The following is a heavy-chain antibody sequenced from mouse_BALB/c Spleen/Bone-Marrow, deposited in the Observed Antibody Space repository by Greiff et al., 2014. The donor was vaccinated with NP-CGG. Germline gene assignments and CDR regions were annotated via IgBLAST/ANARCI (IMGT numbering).Heavy chain of an antibody. Sequence: EVKLMESGGGLVKPGGSLKLSCAASGFTLSSYAMSWVRQTPEKRLEWVATISSGGSYTYYPDSVKGRFTISRDNAKNTLYLQMSSLRSEDTAMYYCARRGYGNYVGYAMDYWGQGPSVTVSS. J-gene: IGHJ4*01. CDR2: ISSGGSYT. V-gene: IGHV5-9-1*01. CDR1: GFTLSSYA. CDR3: ARRGYGNYVGYAMDY. D-gene: IGHD2-10*02.